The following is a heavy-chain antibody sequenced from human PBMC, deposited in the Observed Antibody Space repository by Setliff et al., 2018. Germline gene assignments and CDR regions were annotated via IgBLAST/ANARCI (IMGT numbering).Heavy chain of an antibody. D-gene: IGHD2-8*01. J-gene: IGHJ4*01. CDR3: VKGTNVVMVYTGFDH. Sequence: GESLRLSCAASGFTVSSNYMSWVRQAPGKGLQWVSTISGSAGSIHLADSVKGRFTISRDNSKNTLFLQMGSLRAADTAVYYCVKGTNVVMVYTGFDHWGQGTLVTVSS. CDR2: ISGSAGSI. CDR1: GFTVSSNY. V-gene: IGHV3-23*01.